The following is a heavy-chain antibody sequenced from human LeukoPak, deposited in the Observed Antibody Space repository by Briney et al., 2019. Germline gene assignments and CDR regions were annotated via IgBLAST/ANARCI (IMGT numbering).Heavy chain of an antibody. Sequence: ASVKVSCKASGYTFTSYGISWVRQAPGQGLEWMGWISAYNGNTNYAQKLQGRVTMTTDTSTSTAYMELSSLRSDDTAIYYCARRHIVEATLDYWAQGTLVTVSS. CDR1: GYTFTSYG. D-gene: IGHD1-26*01. J-gene: IGHJ4*02. CDR2: ISAYNGNT. V-gene: IGHV1-18*01. CDR3: ARRHIVEATLDY.